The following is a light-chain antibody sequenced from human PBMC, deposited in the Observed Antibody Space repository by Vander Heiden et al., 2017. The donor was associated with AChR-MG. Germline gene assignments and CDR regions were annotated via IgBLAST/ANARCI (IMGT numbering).Light chain of an antibody. V-gene: IGLV2-14*03. CDR2: DVS. CDR1: SRDVCTYNY. CDR3: SSYTPTSTLV. J-gene: IGLJ3*02. Sequence: QSALTQPASVSGSPGQSITISCTGTSRDVCTYNYGSWYPQHPGNSPKLMIYDVSNRPSGVSNRFSGSKSGNTASLTISGLQAEDVADYFCSSYTPTSTLVFGGGTKLTVL.